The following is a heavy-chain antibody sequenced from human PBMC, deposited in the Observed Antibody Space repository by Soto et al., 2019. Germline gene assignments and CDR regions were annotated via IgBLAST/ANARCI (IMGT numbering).Heavy chain of an antibody. CDR3: AVDFWSGYRAIFDY. D-gene: IGHD3-3*01. J-gene: IGHJ4*02. CDR1: GGTFSSYT. V-gene: IGHV1-69*02. Sequence: GASVKVSCKASGGTFSSYTISWVRQAPGQGLEWMGRIIPILGIANYAQKFQGRVTITADKSTSTAYMELSSLRSEDTAVYYCAVDFWSGYRAIFDYWGQGTLVTVSS. CDR2: IIPILGIA.